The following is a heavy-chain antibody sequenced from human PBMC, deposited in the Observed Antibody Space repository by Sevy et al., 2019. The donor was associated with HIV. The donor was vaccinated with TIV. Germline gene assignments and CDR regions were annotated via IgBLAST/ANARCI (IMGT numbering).Heavy chain of an antibody. CDR1: GFTFSSYA. D-gene: IGHD5-12*01. J-gene: IGHJ6*03. CDR2: ISGSGGST. Sequence: GESLKISCAASGFTFSSYAMSWVRQAPGKGLEWVSAISGSGGSTYYADSVKGRFTISRDNSKNTLYLQMNSLRAEDTAVYYCAKNSGPNYYYYYYMDVWGKGTTVTVSS. CDR3: AKNSGPNYYYYYYMDV. V-gene: IGHV3-23*01.